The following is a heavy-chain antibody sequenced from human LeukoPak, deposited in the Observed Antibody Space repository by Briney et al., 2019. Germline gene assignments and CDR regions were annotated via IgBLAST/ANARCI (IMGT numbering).Heavy chain of an antibody. J-gene: IGHJ4*02. D-gene: IGHD1-1*01. CDR3: ARESDVGKDFDC. Sequence: ASVKVSCKSSGYTFTYHYIHLVRQAPGQGLEWMGIINPSNGDTNYAQRFQGRVTMTRDTSTSTVYMELSSLDSEDTAVYYCARESDVGKDFDCWGQGTLVTVSS. CDR1: GYTFTYHY. CDR2: INPSNGDT. V-gene: IGHV1-46*01.